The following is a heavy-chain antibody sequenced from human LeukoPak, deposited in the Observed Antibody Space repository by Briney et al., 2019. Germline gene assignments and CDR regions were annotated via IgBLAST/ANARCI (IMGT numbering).Heavy chain of an antibody. J-gene: IGHJ4*02. D-gene: IGHD2-2*01. CDR2: ISYGGRNK. CDR3: AKGPLRGTAAAIDY. Sequence: GGSLRLSCAASGFTFNNYGMHWVRQAPGKGLEWVAVISYGGRNKHYPDSVKGRFTISRDISTDTLWLQMDSLRTEDTAVYYCAKGPLRGTAAAIDYWGQGTLVTVSS. V-gene: IGHV3-30*18. CDR1: GFTFNNYG.